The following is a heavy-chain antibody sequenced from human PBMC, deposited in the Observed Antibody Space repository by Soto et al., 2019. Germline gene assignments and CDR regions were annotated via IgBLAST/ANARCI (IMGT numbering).Heavy chain of an antibody. V-gene: IGHV3-33*01. CDR2: IWYDGSNK. CDR3: ARDLGYCSSTSCSHPGNYYYYGMDV. Sequence: PGGSLRLSCAASGFTFSSYGMHWVRQAPGKGLEWAAVIWYDGSNKYYADSVKGRFTISRDNSKNTLYLQMNSLRAEDTAVYYCARDLGYCSSTSCSHPGNYYYYGMDVWGQGTTVTVSS. D-gene: IGHD2-2*01. J-gene: IGHJ6*02. CDR1: GFTFSSYG.